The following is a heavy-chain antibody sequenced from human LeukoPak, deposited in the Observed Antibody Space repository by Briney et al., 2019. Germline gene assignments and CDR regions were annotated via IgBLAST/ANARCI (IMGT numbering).Heavy chain of an antibody. CDR3: ARDRIVVVPAAMGYYGMDV. Sequence: ASVKVSCKASGYTFTRYGISWVRQAPGQGLEWMGWISAYNGNTNYAQKLQGRVTMTTDTSTSTAYMELRSLRSDDTAVYYCARDRIVVVPAAMGYYGMDVWGQGTTVTVSS. CDR1: GYTFTRYG. D-gene: IGHD2-2*01. J-gene: IGHJ6*02. CDR2: ISAYNGNT. V-gene: IGHV1-18*01.